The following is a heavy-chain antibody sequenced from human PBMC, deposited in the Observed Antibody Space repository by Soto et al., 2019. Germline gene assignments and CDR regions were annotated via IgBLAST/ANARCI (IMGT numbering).Heavy chain of an antibody. CDR3: ARDLTDFWSGPPFSDAYYYGMDV. Sequence: GSLRLSCAASGFTFSSYSMNWVRQAPGKGLEWVSYISSNSSNIYYADSVKGRFTISRDNAKNSLYLQMNSLRAEDTAVYYCARDLTDFWSGPPFSDAYYYGMDVWGQGTTVTVSS. D-gene: IGHD3-3*01. J-gene: IGHJ6*02. CDR1: GFTFSSYS. V-gene: IGHV3-48*04. CDR2: ISSNSSNI.